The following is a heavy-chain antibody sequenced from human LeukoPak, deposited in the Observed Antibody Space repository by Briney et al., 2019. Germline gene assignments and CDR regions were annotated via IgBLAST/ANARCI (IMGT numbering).Heavy chain of an antibody. V-gene: IGHV1-2*02. Sequence: ASVKVSCKASGYTFTDYYMHWVRQAPGQGLEWMGGISPKSGGTQYAQKFQGRVTMTRDTSITTAYMELSRLRSDDTAVYYCARVSSPGQQLARDNYFDFWGQGTLVTVSS. CDR1: GYTFTDYY. CDR3: ARVSSPGQQLARDNYFDF. CDR2: ISPKSGGT. D-gene: IGHD6-13*01. J-gene: IGHJ4*02.